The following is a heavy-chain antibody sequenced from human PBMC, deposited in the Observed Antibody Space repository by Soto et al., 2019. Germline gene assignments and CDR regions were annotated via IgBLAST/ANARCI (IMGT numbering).Heavy chain of an antibody. CDR1: NYSINRGFF. J-gene: IGHJ5*02. CDR2: IFHTGDT. CDR3: ARDTNSLDP. Sequence: PPETLSLTCSVSNYSINRGFFWGWIRQPPGKGLEWIGSIFHTGDTYYNPSLKSRITMSVDTSRNQFSLKLTSLTAADTAVYYCARDTNSLDPWGQGTLVTAPQ. D-gene: IGHD3-16*01. V-gene: IGHV4-38-2*02.